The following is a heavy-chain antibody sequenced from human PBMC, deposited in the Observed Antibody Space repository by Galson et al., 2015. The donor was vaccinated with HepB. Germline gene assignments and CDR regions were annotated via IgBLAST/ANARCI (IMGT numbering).Heavy chain of an antibody. V-gene: IGHV5-51*01. CDR1: GYSFTNFW. Sequence: QSGAEVKKAGESLKISCKGSGYSFTNFWIGWVRQMPGKGLEWMGIIYPNDSDTKYSPSFQGQVTISADKSISTAYLQWSSLKASDTAMYCCAREGRIHDTSDWYRNDAFDVWGQGTVVTASA. CDR2: IYPNDSDT. CDR3: AREGRIHDTSDWYRNDAFDV. J-gene: IGHJ3*01. D-gene: IGHD6-19*01.